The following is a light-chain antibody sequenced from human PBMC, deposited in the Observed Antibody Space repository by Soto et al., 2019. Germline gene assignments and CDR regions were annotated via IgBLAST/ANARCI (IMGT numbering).Light chain of an antibody. V-gene: IGLV1-51*01. Sequence: QSVLTQPPSXXXXXXXXXXXXCSGSSSNIGNNYVSWYQQLPGTAPKLLIYDNNKRPSGIPDRFSGSKSGTSATLGITGLQTGDEADYYCGTWDSSLSAVVFGGGTKLTVL. CDR1: SSNIGNNY. CDR2: DNN. CDR3: GTWDSSLSAVV. J-gene: IGLJ2*01.